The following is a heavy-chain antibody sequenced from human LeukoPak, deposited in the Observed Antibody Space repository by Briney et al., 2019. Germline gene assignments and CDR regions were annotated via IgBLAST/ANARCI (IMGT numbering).Heavy chain of an antibody. CDR3: ARQPLDPPHDYSNYYFDY. CDR2: IYYSGST. V-gene: IGHV4-39*01. J-gene: IGHJ4*02. D-gene: IGHD4-11*01. Sequence: SETLSLTCTVSGGSISSSSYYWGWIRQPPGKGLEWIGSIYYSGSTYYNPSLKSRVTISVDTSKNQFSLKLSSVTAADTAVYYCARQPLDPPHDYSNYYFDYWGQGTLVTVSS. CDR1: GGSISSSSYY.